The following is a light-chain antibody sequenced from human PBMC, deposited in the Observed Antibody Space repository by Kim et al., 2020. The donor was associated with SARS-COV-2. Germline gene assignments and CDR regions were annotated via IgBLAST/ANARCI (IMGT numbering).Light chain of an antibody. CDR2: DVS. V-gene: IGLV2-14*03. Sequence: GQWITISCTGTSSDVGGYNYVSWYQQHPGKAPKLMIYDVSNRPSGVSNRFSGSKSGNTASLTISGLQAEDEADYYCSSYTSSSTRVFGGGTQLTVL. CDR3: SSYTSSSTRV. CDR1: SSDVGGYNY. J-gene: IGLJ2*01.